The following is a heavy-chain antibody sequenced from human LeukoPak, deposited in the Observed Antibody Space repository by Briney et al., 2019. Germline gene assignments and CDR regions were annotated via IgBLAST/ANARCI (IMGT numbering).Heavy chain of an antibody. D-gene: IGHD3-22*01. CDR3: AKGSYYYDSSGYENFDY. CDR1: GFTVSSNS. Sequence: GGSLRLSCTVSGFTVSSNSMSWVRQAPGKGLEWVSFIYSDNTHYSDSVKGRFTISRDNSKNTLYLQMNSLRAEDTAVYYCAKGSYYYDSSGYENFDYWGQGTLVTVSS. V-gene: IGHV3-66*03. J-gene: IGHJ4*02. CDR2: IYSDNT.